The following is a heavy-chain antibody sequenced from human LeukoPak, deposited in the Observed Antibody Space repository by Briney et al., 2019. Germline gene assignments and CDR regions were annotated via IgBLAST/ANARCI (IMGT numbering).Heavy chain of an antibody. V-gene: IGHV5-51*01. CDR3: ARLPATALWFDP. D-gene: IGHD2-2*01. CDR1: GYIFTSYW. Sequence: GESLKISCQGSGYIFTSYWIGWVRQMPGKGLEWMGIIYPSDSDTKYSPSFQGQITISADKSISTAYLQWSSLKASDTAMYYCARLPATALWFDPWGQGTLVTVSS. J-gene: IGHJ5*02. CDR2: IYPSDSDT.